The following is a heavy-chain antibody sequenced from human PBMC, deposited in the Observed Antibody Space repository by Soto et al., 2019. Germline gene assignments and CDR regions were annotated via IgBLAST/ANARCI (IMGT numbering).Heavy chain of an antibody. CDR1: GGTFSSYA. D-gene: IGHD5-18*01. Sequence: QVQLVQSGAEVKKPGSSVKVSCKASGGTFSSYAISWVRQAPGQGVEWMGGIIPIFGTANYAQKFQGRVTITADESTSTAYMELSSLRSEDTAVYYCARTIGNGYSSGYGLVSFDYWGQGTLVTVSS. V-gene: IGHV1-69*12. CDR2: IIPIFGTA. J-gene: IGHJ4*02. CDR3: ARTIGNGYSSGYGLVSFDY.